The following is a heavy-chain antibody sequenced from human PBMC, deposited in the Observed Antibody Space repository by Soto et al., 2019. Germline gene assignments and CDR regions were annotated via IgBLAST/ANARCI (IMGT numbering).Heavy chain of an antibody. J-gene: IGHJ4*02. Sequence: QAQLVESGGGVVQPGRSLRLSCAASGFTFSDYGMHWVRQAPGKGLEWVAFVSYDGRSTFHADSVKGRFTISRDNSKNTAYLQMNSLRAEDTAVYYCAEEGPIAVAGSGLDYWGQGTLVTVSS. D-gene: IGHD6-13*01. V-gene: IGHV3-30*18. CDR3: AEEGPIAVAGSGLDY. CDR1: GFTFSDYG. CDR2: VSYDGRST.